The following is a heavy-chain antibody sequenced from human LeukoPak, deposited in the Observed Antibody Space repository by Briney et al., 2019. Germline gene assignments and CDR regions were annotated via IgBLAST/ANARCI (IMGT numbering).Heavy chain of an antibody. CDR1: GGSISNYY. CDR3: ARRGNCYDSSGYYHHWYFDL. J-gene: IGHJ2*01. V-gene: IGHV4-59*08. D-gene: IGHD3-22*01. Sequence: SETLSLTCTVSGGSISNYYWSWVRQPPGKGLEWIGYISYSGSTNYNPSLKSRVTISVDTSKNQFSLKLSSVTAADTAVYYCARRGNCYDSSGYYHHWYFDLWGPGTLVTVSS. CDR2: ISYSGST.